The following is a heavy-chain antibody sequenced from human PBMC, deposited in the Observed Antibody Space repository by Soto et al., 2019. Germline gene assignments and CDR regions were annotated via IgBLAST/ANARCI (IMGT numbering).Heavy chain of an antibody. D-gene: IGHD3-3*01. J-gene: IGHJ4*02. Sequence: EVQLLESGGGLVQPGGSLRLSCAASGFTFSSYAMSWVRQAPGKGLEWVSAISGSGGSTYYADSVKGRFTISRDNSKNTLYLQMNSLRAEDTAVYYCAKVPGTDFWSGYYQLHFDYWGQGTLVTVSS. V-gene: IGHV3-23*01. CDR2: ISGSGGST. CDR3: AKVPGTDFWSGYYQLHFDY. CDR1: GFTFSSYA.